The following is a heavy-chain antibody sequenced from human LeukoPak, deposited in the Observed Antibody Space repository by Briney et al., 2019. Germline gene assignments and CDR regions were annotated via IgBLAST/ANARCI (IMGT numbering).Heavy chain of an antibody. CDR1: GFPFSSYC. J-gene: IGHJ4*02. D-gene: IGHD1-26*01. V-gene: IGHV3-30*02. Sequence: GGVLRLSCAAAGFPFSSYCMHLVRQAPGKGLEGVAFIRYDGSNKYYADSVKGRFTISRDNSKNTLYLQMNSLRAEDTAVYYCAKGQRIVGATGFDYWGQGTLVTVSS. CDR2: IRYDGSNK. CDR3: AKGQRIVGATGFDY.